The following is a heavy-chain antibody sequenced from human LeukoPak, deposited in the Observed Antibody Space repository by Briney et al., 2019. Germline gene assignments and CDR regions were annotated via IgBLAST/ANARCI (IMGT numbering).Heavy chain of an antibody. CDR1: GGSFSGYY. CDR2: INHSGST. Sequence: SETLSLTCAVYGGSFSGYYWSWIRQPPGKGLEWIGEINHSGSTNYNPSLKSRVTISVDTSKNQFSLKLSSVTAADTAVYYCARFPMRSYYDSSGYSIQNAFDIWGQGTMVTVSS. V-gene: IGHV4-34*01. CDR3: ARFPMRSYYDSSGYSIQNAFDI. D-gene: IGHD3-22*01. J-gene: IGHJ3*02.